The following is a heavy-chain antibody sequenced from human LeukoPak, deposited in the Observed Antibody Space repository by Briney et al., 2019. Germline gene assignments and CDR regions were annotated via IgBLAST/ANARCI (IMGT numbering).Heavy chain of an antibody. CDR2: INSDGSST. V-gene: IGHV3-74*01. Sequence: GGSLRLSCAATGFTFSSYWMHWVRQAPGKGLVWVSRINSDGSSTSYADSVKGRFTISRDYATNTLYLQMNSLRAEDTAVYYCARSTRIAVAGTVAYWGQGTLVTVSS. CDR1: GFTFSSYW. CDR3: ARSTRIAVAGTVAY. J-gene: IGHJ4*02. D-gene: IGHD6-19*01.